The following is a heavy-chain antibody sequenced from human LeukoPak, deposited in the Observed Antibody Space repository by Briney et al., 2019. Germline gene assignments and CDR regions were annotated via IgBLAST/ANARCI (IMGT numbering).Heavy chain of an antibody. Sequence: ASVKVSCKASGYTFTGYYMHWVRQAPGQGLEWMGWINPNSGGTNYAQKFQGRVTMTRDTSISTAYMELSRLRSDDTAVYYCARDRWQQLVMNYYYYYGMDVWGQGTTVTVSS. CDR1: GYTFTGYY. V-gene: IGHV1-2*02. D-gene: IGHD6-13*01. CDR3: ARDRWQQLVMNYYYYYGMDV. J-gene: IGHJ6*02. CDR2: INPNSGGT.